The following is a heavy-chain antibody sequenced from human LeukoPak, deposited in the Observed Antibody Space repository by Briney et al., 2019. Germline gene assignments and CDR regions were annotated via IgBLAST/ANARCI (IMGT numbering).Heavy chain of an antibody. CDR1: GGSISSTSYF. CDR2: MSNSGRT. J-gene: IGHJ3*02. D-gene: IGHD2-8*01. Sequence: SETLSLTCTVSGGSISSTSYFWGWIRQPPGKGLEWIGSMSNSGRTYYNPSLKSRVTISVATSKNQFSLKLSSVTAADTAVYYCARDRVGTNGFDIWGQGTMVTVSS. V-gene: IGHV4-39*07. CDR3: ARDRVGTNGFDI.